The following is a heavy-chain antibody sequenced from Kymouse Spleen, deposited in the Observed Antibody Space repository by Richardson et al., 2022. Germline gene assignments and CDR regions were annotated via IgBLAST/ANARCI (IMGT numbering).Heavy chain of an antibody. D-gene: IGHD3-10*01. J-gene: IGHJ6*02. CDR2: ISSSSSYI. CDR1: GFTFSSYS. Sequence: EVQLVESGGGLVKPGGSLRLSCAASGFTFSSYSMNWVRQAPGKGLEWVSSISSSSSYIYYADSVKGRFTISRDNAKNSLYLQMNSLRAEDTAVYYCARDGLLWFGLYYYYYGMDVWGQGTTVTVSS. V-gene: IGHV3-21*03. CDR3: ARDGLLWFGLYYYYYGMDV.